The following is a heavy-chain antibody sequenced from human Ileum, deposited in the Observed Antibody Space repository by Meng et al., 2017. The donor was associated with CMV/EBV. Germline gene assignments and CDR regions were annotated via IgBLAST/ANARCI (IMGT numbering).Heavy chain of an antibody. CDR3: ARYTSTYRDY. V-gene: IGHV3-21*06. CDR1: GFTSSSSN. Sequence: LVAPRGCLVKPAGSLRLSCATLGFTSSSSNMNWVRQAPGKGLEWVSSITSGSSIFYAYSVKGRFTISRDNAKNLFFLQMDSLRADDTAVYYCARYTSTYRDYWGQGPLVTVSS. CDR2: ITSGSSI. D-gene: IGHD1-26*01. J-gene: IGHJ4*02.